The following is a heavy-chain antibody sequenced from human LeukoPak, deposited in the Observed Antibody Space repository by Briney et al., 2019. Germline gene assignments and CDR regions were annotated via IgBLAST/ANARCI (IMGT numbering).Heavy chain of an antibody. D-gene: IGHD2-21*02. V-gene: IGHV4-59*08. Sequence: SETLSLTCTVSGGSISSYYWSWIQQPPGKGLEWIGYIYYSGSTNYNPSLKSRVTISVDTSKNQFSLKLSSVTAADTAVYYCARQRVRYGDYDHWGQGTLVTVSS. CDR3: ARQRVRYGDYDH. CDR2: IYYSGST. J-gene: IGHJ5*02. CDR1: GGSISSYY.